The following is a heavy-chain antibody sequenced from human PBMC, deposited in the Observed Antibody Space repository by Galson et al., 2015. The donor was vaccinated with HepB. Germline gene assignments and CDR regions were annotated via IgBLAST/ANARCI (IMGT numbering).Heavy chain of an antibody. V-gene: IGHV3-23*01. D-gene: IGHD3-10*01. Sequence: SLRLSCAASGFTFTNYAMSWVRQAPGKGLEWVSSIDTSSGSTYYTDSVKGRFTISRDNSKSTLYLQMNTLRAEDTAVYYCAKAAPSYYGSGTYYNGPTGYWFDYWGQGTLVTVSS. J-gene: IGHJ4*02. CDR1: GFTFTNYA. CDR2: IDTSSGST. CDR3: AKAAPSYYGSGTYYNGPTGYWFDY.